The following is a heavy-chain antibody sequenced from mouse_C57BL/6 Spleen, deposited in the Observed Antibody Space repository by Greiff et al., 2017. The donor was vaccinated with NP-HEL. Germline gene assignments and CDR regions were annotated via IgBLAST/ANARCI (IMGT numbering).Heavy chain of an antibody. D-gene: IGHD1-1*01. J-gene: IGHJ2*01. CDR1: GYTFTSYW. CDR3: ARGDYGSRNFDY. V-gene: IGHV1-55*01. CDR2: IYPGSGST. Sequence: QVQLQQPGAELVKPGASVKMSCKASGYTFTSYWITWVKQRPGQGLEWIGDIYPGSGSTNYNEKFKSEATLTVDTSSSTAYMQLSSLTSEDSAVYYCARGDYGSRNFDYWGQGTTLTVSS.